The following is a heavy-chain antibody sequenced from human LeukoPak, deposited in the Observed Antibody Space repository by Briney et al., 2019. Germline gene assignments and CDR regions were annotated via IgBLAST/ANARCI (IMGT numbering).Heavy chain of an antibody. D-gene: IGHD3-22*01. CDR3: ARDPSYYYDSSVGNFDY. V-gene: IGHV3-48*03. CDR1: LFTFSSYE. Sequence: GGSLRLSCAASLFTFSSYEMNWVRKAPGKGLGWVSYISSGGSTIDYADSVKRRFTISRDNAKNSLYLQMNSLRAEDTAVYYCARDPSYYYDSSVGNFDYWGQGTLVTVSS. J-gene: IGHJ4*02. CDR2: ISSGGSTI.